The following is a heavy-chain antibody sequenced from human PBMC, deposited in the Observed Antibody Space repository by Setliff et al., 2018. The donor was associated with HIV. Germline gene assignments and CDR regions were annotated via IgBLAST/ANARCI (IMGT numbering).Heavy chain of an antibody. J-gene: IGHJ5*02. CDR3: ASWGGARRANYNLWSGSSWFDP. CDR2: IYYNGSS. Sequence: PSETLSLTCTVSGGSVGSGGSYWSWIRQHPGKDLEWIGNIYYNGSSHHNPSLKSRVIISLDTSKNQSSLKLRSVTAADTAVYYCASWGGARRANYNLWSGSSWFDPRGQGILVTVSS. D-gene: IGHD3-3*01. CDR1: GGSVGSGGSY. V-gene: IGHV4-31*03.